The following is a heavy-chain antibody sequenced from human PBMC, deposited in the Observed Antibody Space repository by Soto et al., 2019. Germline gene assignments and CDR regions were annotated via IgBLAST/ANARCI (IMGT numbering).Heavy chain of an antibody. V-gene: IGHV1-69*12. D-gene: IGHD2-2*02. CDR3: ARGGQDIVLVPAAIGYYGMDV. J-gene: IGHJ6*02. CDR2: IIPIFGTA. Sequence: QVQLVQSGAEVKKPGSSVKVSCKASGGTFSSYAISWVRQAPGQGLEWMGGIIPIFGTANYAQKFQGRVTITADDSTSTAYMELSSLRSEDTAVYYCARGGQDIVLVPAAIGYYGMDVWGQGTTVTVSS. CDR1: GGTFSSYA.